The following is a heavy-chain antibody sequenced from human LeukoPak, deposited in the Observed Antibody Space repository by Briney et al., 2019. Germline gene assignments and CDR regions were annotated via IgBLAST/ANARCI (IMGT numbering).Heavy chain of an antibody. J-gene: IGHJ4*02. CDR1: GLTFSSYW. CDR3: ARETDGYNQWYFDY. Sequence: GGSLRLSCTASGLTFSSYWMHWVRQAPGKGLVWVSRISRDGSTTTYADSVKGRFTISRDNAKNTLYLQMNSLRAEDTAVYYCARETDGYNQWYFDYWGQGTLVTVSS. V-gene: IGHV3-74*03. CDR2: ISRDGSTT. D-gene: IGHD5-24*01.